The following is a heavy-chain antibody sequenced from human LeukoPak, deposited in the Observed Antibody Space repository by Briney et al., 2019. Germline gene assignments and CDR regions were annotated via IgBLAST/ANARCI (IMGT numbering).Heavy chain of an antibody. J-gene: IGHJ4*02. V-gene: IGHV3-30-3*01. D-gene: IGHD3-22*01. Sequence: GVSLRLSCAASGFTFSSYTIHWVRQAPGKGLEWVAAIAYDGSNNYYADSVKGRLTISRDNSKNTLYLQMNSLRAEDTAVYYCATALTSSYDSSGYPDYFDYWGQGTLVTVSS. CDR2: IAYDGSNN. CDR1: GFTFSSYT. CDR3: ATALTSSYDSSGYPDYFDY.